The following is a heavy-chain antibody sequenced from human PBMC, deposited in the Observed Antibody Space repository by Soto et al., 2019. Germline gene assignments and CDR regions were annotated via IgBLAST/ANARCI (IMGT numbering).Heavy chain of an antibody. CDR1: GGSFSGYY. V-gene: IGHV4-34*01. D-gene: IGHD6-13*01. CDR2: INHSGST. CDR3: ARHAGGSWDDAFDI. Sequence: TSETLSLTCAVYGGSFSGYYWSWIRQPPGKGLEWIGEINHSGSTNYNPSLKSRVTISVDTSKNQFSLKLSSVTAADTAVYYCARHAGGSWDDAFDIWGQGTMVTVSS. J-gene: IGHJ3*02.